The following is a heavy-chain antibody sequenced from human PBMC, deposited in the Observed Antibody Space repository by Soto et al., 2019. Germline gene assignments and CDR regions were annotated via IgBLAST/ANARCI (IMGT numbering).Heavy chain of an antibody. V-gene: IGHV1-18*04. Sequence: ASVKVSCKASNYTFTSYGMSWVRQAPGQGLEWMGWISAYTGNTNYAQKFQGRVTLTTDTSTTTAYMELRSLRAEDTAVYYCAKDFTVVTAIDAFDIWGQGTMVTVSS. CDR3: AKDFTVVTAIDAFDI. D-gene: IGHD2-21*02. J-gene: IGHJ3*02. CDR2: ISAYTGNT. CDR1: NYTFTSYG.